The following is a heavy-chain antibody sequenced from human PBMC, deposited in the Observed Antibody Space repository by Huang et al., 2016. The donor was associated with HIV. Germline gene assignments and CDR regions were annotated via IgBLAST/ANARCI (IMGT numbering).Heavy chain of an antibody. CDR2: CIPRFGTP. V-gene: IGHV1-69*13. CDR3: ARGQLGSYGDYDVLY. J-gene: IGHJ4*02. Sequence: QVQLVQSGAEVKTPGSSVKVSCKASGGTFSKYAISWVRQAPGQGLEWMGGCIPRFGTPNYARKFQGRVTITADDSTSTTYVEVSSLRSEDTALYYCARGQLGSYGDYDVLYWGQGTLVTVSS. D-gene: IGHD4-17*01. CDR1: GGTFSKYA.